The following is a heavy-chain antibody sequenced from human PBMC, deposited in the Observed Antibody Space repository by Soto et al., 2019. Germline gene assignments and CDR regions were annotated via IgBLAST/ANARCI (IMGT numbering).Heavy chain of an antibody. J-gene: IGHJ4*02. Sequence: SGGSMRLSCAASGFIFSTYAMSWVRQAPGKGLEWVSGISASGGSTYYADSVKGRFTISRDNAKNSLYLQMNSLRAEDTAVYYCARVVESYDFWSGYFDYWGQGTLVTVSS. CDR3: ARVVESYDFWSGYFDY. V-gene: IGHV3-23*01. D-gene: IGHD3-3*01. CDR1: GFIFSTYA. CDR2: ISASGGST.